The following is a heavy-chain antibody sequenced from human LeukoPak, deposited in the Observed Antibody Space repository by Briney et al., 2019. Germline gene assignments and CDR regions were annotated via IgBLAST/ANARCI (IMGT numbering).Heavy chain of an antibody. J-gene: IGHJ4*02. CDR3: AATAGGYSYGGLDY. V-gene: IGHV1-8*03. CDR2: MNPNSGNT. D-gene: IGHD5-18*01. CDR1: GYTFTSYD. Sequence: GASVKVSCTASGYTFTSYDINWVRQATGQGLEWMGWMNPNSGNTGYAQKFQGRVTITRNTSISTAYMELSSLRSEDTAVYYCAATAGGYSYGGLDYWGQGTLVTVSS.